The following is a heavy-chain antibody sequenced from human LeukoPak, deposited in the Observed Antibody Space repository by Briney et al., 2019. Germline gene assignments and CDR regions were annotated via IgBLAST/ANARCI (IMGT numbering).Heavy chain of an antibody. CDR3: ATLGLLRGAGFNLATHFDF. CDR1: GGSISRSSDY. D-gene: IGHD1-26*01. J-gene: IGHJ4*02. Sequence: SETLSLTCTVSGGSISRSSDYWGWIRQPPGKGLEWIGSISYSGISNFNPSLKSRVTISADTSQNQFSLSLTSVTAADTAVYYCATLGLLRGAGFNLATHFDFWGQGTLVTVSS. CDR2: ISYSGIS. V-gene: IGHV4-39*01.